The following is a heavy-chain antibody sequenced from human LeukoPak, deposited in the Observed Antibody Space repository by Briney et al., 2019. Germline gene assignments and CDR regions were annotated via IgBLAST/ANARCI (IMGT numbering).Heavy chain of an antibody. Sequence: GGSLRLSCVASGFTFSNAWLSWVRQAPGKGLECIGHIKSKTDGGTTDCAAPVKGRFTISRDNSKNTLYLQMNSLRAEDTAVYYCAKGYSSGWSVLFDYWGQGTLVTVSS. CDR3: AKGYSSGWSVLFDY. D-gene: IGHD6-19*01. CDR1: GFTFSNAW. CDR2: IKSKTDGGTT. V-gene: IGHV3-15*01. J-gene: IGHJ4*02.